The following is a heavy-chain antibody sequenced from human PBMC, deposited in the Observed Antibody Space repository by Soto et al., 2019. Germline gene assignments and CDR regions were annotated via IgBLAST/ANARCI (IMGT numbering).Heavy chain of an antibody. CDR3: ASWYYGTTGHEAFDI. J-gene: IGHJ3*02. CDR2: INPKSGGT. V-gene: IGHV1-2*02. Sequence: ASVKVSCKASGYTFTDYYIHWVRQAPGQGLEWIGWINPKSGGTSYAQKFQGRVTMARDTSITTAYMDLTSLNSGDTAVYYCASWYYGTTGHEAFDIWGQGTMVTVSS. CDR1: GYTFTDYY. D-gene: IGHD2-8*01.